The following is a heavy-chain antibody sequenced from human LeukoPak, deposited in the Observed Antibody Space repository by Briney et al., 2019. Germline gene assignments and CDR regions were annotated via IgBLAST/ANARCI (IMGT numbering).Heavy chain of an antibody. CDR2: ISSSSSTI. D-gene: IGHD2-2*03. Sequence: PGGSLRLSCAASGFTFSSYSMNWVRQAPGKGLEWVSYISSSSSTIYYADSVKGRFTISRDNSKNMLYLQMNNLRAEDTAVYYCARGLMDLYYFDYWGQGTLDTVSS. CDR1: GFTFSSYS. V-gene: IGHV3-48*01. J-gene: IGHJ4*02. CDR3: ARGLMDLYYFDY.